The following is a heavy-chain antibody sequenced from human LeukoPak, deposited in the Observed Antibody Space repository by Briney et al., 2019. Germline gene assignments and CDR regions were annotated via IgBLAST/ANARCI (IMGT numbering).Heavy chain of an antibody. CDR2: LQSDGNNR. D-gene: IGHD3-16*01. CDR1: GFTLSRYA. V-gene: IGHV3-30*02. CDR3: AKNWATYYFDY. Sequence: GGSLRLSCAASGFTLSRYAMHWVRQAPAKGLERVAFLQSDGNNRYYADSVKGRFTISRDNSKNTLVLQMSSLRAEDTAVYYCAKNWATYYFDYWGQGTLVTVSS. J-gene: IGHJ4*02.